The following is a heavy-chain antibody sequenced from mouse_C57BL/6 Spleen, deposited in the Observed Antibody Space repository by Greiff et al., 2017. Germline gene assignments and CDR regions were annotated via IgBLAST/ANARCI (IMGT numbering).Heavy chain of an antibody. J-gene: IGHJ3*01. D-gene: IGHD2-3*01. CDR3: ARREADGYYPFAY. CDR2: ISRDDDK. CDR1: GFSLSTSGMG. Sequence: QVTLKVSGPGILQSSQTLSLTCSFSGFSLSTSGMGVSWIRQPSGKGLEWLAHISRDDDKRYNPSLKRRLTISKDTSRNQVFLKSTSVDTADTATYYCARREADGYYPFAYRGQGALVTVSA. V-gene: IGHV8-12*01.